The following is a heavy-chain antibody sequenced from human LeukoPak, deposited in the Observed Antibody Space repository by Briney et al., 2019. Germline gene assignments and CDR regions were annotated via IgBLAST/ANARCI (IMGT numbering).Heavy chain of an antibody. D-gene: IGHD1-26*01. Sequence: ASVKVSCKASGYTFTSYYMHWVRQAPGQGLQWMGWISAYNGNTNYAQKLQGRVTMTTDTSTSTAYMELRSLRSDDTAVYYCARRGGSYPNDYWGQGTLVTVSS. CDR3: ARRGGSYPNDY. CDR2: ISAYNGNT. CDR1: GYTFTSYY. J-gene: IGHJ4*02. V-gene: IGHV1-18*04.